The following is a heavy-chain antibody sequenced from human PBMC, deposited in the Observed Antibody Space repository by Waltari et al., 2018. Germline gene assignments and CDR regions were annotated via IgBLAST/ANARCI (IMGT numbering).Heavy chain of an antibody. CDR3: ARAAPYTTDGFDS. V-gene: IGHV4-39*07. Sequence: QLQLQESGPGLVKPSETLSLTCTVSGDSIKSSTYNWAWVRQPPGKGLEYIVSISSSGSIYYNPSLMSRVIISVDSSKNQFSLDFTSVTAADTAVYYCARAAPYTTDGFDSWGQGTLVTVSS. CDR2: ISSSGSI. CDR1: GDSIKSSTYN. D-gene: IGHD1-1*01. J-gene: IGHJ4*02.